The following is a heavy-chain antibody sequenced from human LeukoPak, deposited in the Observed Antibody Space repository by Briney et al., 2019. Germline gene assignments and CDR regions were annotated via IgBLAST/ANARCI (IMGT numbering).Heavy chain of an antibody. CDR2: INHSGST. J-gene: IGHJ3*02. Sequence: PSETLSLTCAVYGGSFSGYYWSWIRQPPGKGLEWIGEINHSGSTNYNPSLKSRATISVDTSKNQFSLKLSSVTAADTAVYYCARDRYDFWAFDIWGQGTMVTVSS. CDR1: GGSFSGYY. CDR3: ARDRYDFWAFDI. D-gene: IGHD3-3*01. V-gene: IGHV4-34*01.